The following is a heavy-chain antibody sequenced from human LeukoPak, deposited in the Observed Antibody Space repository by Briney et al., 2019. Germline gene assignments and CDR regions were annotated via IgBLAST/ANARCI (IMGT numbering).Heavy chain of an antibody. J-gene: IGHJ4*02. CDR3: TTGPGNSGY. CDR2: IKSKNVGETT. D-gene: IGHD4-23*01. V-gene: IGHV3-15*01. CDR1: GFTFDDYG. Sequence: GGSLRLSCAASGFTFDDYGMSWVRQAPGKGLEWVGRIKSKNVGETTEYAAPVQGRFTISRDDSKNTVYLQMSNLKTEDTAVYYCTTGPGNSGYWGQGTLVTVSS.